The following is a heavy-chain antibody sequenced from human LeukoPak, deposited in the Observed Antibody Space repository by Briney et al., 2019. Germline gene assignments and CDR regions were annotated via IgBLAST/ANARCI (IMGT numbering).Heavy chain of an antibody. CDR2: IYSGGNT. J-gene: IGHJ4*02. Sequence: GGSLRLSCAASGFTVSNNYMSWVRQAPGKGLEWVPIIYSGGNTYYADSVKGRFTISRDNSQNTVYLQMNSMRAEDTAVYYCASALAAASHTSFDHWGQGTLVTVSS. CDR1: GFTVSNNY. D-gene: IGHD6-13*01. CDR3: ASALAAASHTSFDH. V-gene: IGHV3-66*01.